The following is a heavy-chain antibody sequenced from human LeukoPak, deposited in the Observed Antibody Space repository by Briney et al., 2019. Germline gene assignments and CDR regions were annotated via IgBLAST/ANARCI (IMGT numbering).Heavy chain of an antibody. CDR3: ARCQFPYCDFWSGYRTDYYYYYGMDA. V-gene: IGHV3-33*01. D-gene: IGHD3-3*01. CDR2: IWYDGSNK. Sequence: GGSLRLSCAASGFTFSSYGMHWVRQAPGKGLEWVAVIWYDGSNKYYADSVKGRFTISRDNSKNTLYLQMNSLRAEDTAVYYCARCQFPYCDFWSGYRTDYYYYYGMDAWGQGTTVTVSS. J-gene: IGHJ6*02. CDR1: GFTFSSYG.